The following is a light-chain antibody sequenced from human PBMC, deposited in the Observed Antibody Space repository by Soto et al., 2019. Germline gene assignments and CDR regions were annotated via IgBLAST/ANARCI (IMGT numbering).Light chain of an antibody. CDR1: SSDVGGYNY. J-gene: IGLJ1*01. V-gene: IGLV2-14*01. CDR3: SSYTSTNTPFV. Sequence: QSALTQPASVSGSAGQSITISCTGTSSDVGGYNYVSWYQQHRGKAPKLMIYDVSNRPSGVSSRFSGSKSGKTASLTISGLQAEDAADYYCSSYTSTNTPFVFGPGTKLTVL. CDR2: DVS.